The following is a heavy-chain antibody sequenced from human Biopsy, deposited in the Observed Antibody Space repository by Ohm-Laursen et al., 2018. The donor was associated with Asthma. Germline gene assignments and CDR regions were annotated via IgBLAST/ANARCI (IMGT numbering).Heavy chain of an antibody. CDR2: ISSDGHLK. D-gene: IGHD4-23*01. Sequence: SLRLSCAASAFTFSRSGMHWVRQAPGKGLEWVALISSDGHLKYYEDSVKGRFTISRDNSKNSLYLQINSLRVEDSAVYYCARESGQDYGGFGSFDRWGQGKMVAVSS. CDR1: AFTFSRSG. V-gene: IGHV3-30*03. CDR3: ARESGQDYGGFGSFDR. J-gene: IGHJ3*02.